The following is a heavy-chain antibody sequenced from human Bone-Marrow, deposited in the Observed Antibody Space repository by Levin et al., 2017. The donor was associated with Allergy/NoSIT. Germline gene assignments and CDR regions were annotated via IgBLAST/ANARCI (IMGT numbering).Heavy chain of an antibody. V-gene: IGHV3-30*18. D-gene: IGHD4-17*01. J-gene: IGHJ4*02. CDR3: AKGDSTVTMNY. CDR1: GFTFSSYG. CDR2: ISYDGSNK. Sequence: SCAASGFTFSSYGMHWVRQAPGKGLEWVAVISYDGSNKYYADSVKGRFTISRDNSKNTLYLQMNSLRAEDTAVYYCAKGDSTVTMNYWGQGTLVTVSS.